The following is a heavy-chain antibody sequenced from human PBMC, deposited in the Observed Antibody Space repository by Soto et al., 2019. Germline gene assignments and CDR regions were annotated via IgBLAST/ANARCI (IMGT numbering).Heavy chain of an antibody. CDR3: ARDGQTTMGRGMRVGSDNYCGMDV. J-gene: IGHJ6*02. Sequence: QVQLVQSGAEVKKPGASVKVSCKASGYTFTSYGISWVRQAPGQGLEWMGWISTYNGNTNYAQKLQGRVTMTTDTARSTGSMERRSRTSDDTAVYCWARDGQTTMGRGMRVGSDNYCGMDVWGQGTTVTVSS. CDR2: ISTYNGNT. V-gene: IGHV1-18*04. D-gene: IGHD3-10*01. CDR1: GYTFTSYG.